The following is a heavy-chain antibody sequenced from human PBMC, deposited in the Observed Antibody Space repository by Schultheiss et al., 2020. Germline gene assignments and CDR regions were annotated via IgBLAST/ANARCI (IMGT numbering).Heavy chain of an antibody. Sequence: GGSLRLSCEASGFTFSRYGMHWVRQAPGKGLEWVAIISYDDTEYYADPVKGRFTISRDNAKNSLYLQMNSLRAEDTAVYYCARDQSALSAGSGSYYRSLPDYYYYYGMDVWGQGTTVTVSS. D-gene: IGHD3-10*01. CDR3: ARDQSALSAGSGSYYRSLPDYYYYYGMDV. J-gene: IGHJ6*02. V-gene: IGHV3-30*03. CDR1: GFTFSRYG. CDR2: ISYDDTE.